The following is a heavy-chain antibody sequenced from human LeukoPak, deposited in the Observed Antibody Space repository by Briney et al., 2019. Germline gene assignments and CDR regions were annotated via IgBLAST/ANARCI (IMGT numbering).Heavy chain of an antibody. D-gene: IGHD3-22*01. Sequence: SETLSLTCAVYGGSFSGYYWSWIRQPPGKGLEWIGEINHSGSTNYNPSLKSRVTISVDTSKNQFSLKLSSVTAADTAVYYCARGAYYYDSSGNYSNYYYYYMDVWGKGTTVTVSS. CDR3: ARGAYYYDSSGNYSNYYYYYMDV. J-gene: IGHJ6*03. V-gene: IGHV4-34*01. CDR1: GGSFSGYY. CDR2: INHSGST.